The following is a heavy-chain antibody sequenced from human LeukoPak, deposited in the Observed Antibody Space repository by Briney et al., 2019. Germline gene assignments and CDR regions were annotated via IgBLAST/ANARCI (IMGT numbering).Heavy chain of an antibody. CDR2: VSGSGGNT. Sequence: QPGASLRLSCAASGFTFSSYAITWVRQAPGKGLEWVSAVSGSGGNTSYADSVKGRFTISRDSSKNTLYLQMNSLRAEDTAVYYCAKDRSSGWYTTLDYWGQGVLVTVSS. J-gene: IGHJ4*02. CDR1: GFTFSSYA. V-gene: IGHV3-23*01. CDR3: AKDRSSGWYTTLDY. D-gene: IGHD6-19*01.